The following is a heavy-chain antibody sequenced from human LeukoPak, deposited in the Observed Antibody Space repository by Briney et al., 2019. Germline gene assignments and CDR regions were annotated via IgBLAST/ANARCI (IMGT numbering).Heavy chain of an antibody. CDR3: ARVASIRAAAGTVGRADAFDI. D-gene: IGHD6-13*01. J-gene: IGHJ3*02. CDR1: GYTFTSYY. CDR2: INPSGGST. V-gene: IGHV1-46*01. Sequence: ASVKVSCKASGYTFTSYYMHWVRQAPGQGLEWMGIINPSGGSTSYAQKFQGRVTMTRDTSTSTAYMELSRLRSDDTAVYYCARVASIRAAAGTVGRADAFDIWGQGTMVTVSS.